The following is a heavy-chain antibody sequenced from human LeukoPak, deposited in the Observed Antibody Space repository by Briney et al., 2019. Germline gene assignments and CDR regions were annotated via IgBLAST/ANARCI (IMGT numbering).Heavy chain of an antibody. CDR1: GFTFSSHA. J-gene: IGHJ3*02. Sequence: GGSLRLSCAASGFTFSSHAMNWVRQAPGKGLEWVANIKEDGSEKYYVDSVKGRFTISRDNAKNSLYLQMNSLRAEDTAVYYCARDEYNWNVDAFDIWGQGTVVTVSS. D-gene: IGHD1-20*01. V-gene: IGHV3-7*01. CDR2: IKEDGSEK. CDR3: ARDEYNWNVDAFDI.